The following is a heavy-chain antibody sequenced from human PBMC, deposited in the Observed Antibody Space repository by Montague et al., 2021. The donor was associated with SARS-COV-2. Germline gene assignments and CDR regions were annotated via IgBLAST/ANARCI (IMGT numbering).Heavy chain of an antibody. Sequence: SETLSLTCAVCGGSFSGYYWSWIRQPPGKGLEWIGEVNHSGSTNYNPSLKCRVTISVDTSKNQFSLKMNSVSAADTAVYYRARGQVTIFGVLIMLPAAGALDIWGRGTMVSVSS. CDR1: GGSFSGYY. J-gene: IGHJ3*02. D-gene: IGHD3-3*01. CDR2: VNHSGST. CDR3: ARGQVTIFGVLIMLPAAGALDI. V-gene: IGHV4-34*01.